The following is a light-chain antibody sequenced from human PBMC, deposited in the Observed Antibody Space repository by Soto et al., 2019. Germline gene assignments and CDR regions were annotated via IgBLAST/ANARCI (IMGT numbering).Light chain of an antibody. J-gene: IGKJ1*01. CDR1: QSVSSSY. Sequence: EIVLTQSPGTLSLSPGERATLSCRASQSVSSSYLAWYQQKGGQAPRLLIYGASSRATGIPDRFSGTWSGTEFTLNISRLEPEDFAVYYCQQYGRSPWTFGQGTKVEVK. CDR2: GAS. CDR3: QQYGRSPWT. V-gene: IGKV3-20*01.